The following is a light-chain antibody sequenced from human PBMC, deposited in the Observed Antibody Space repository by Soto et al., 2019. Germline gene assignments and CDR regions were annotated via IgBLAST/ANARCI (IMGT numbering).Light chain of an antibody. V-gene: IGLV2-14*01. CDR2: EVI. J-gene: IGLJ1*01. CDR1: STDVGDFNF. CDR3: SSYRSGSILFV. Sequence: QSALTQPASVSGSPGQSITISCTGTSTDVGDFNFVSWYQQHPGKAPKVLIYEVINRPSGISNRFSGSRSGNTASLTISGLQAEDEADYYCSSYRSGSILFVFGAGTKVTV.